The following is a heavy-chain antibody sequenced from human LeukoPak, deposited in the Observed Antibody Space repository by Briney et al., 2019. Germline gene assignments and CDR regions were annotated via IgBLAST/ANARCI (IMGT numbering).Heavy chain of an antibody. CDR1: GGSISSGDYY. D-gene: IGHD2-2*01. CDR2: IYYSGST. V-gene: IGHV4-30-4*08. J-gene: IGHJ4*02. Sequence: PSQTLSLICTVSGGSISSGDYYWRWIRQPPGKGLEWIGYIYYSGSTYYNPSLKSRVTISVDTSKNQFSLKLSSVTAADTAVYYCAGYCSSTSCYPLYYFDYWGQGTLVTVSS. CDR3: AGYCSSTSCYPLYYFDY.